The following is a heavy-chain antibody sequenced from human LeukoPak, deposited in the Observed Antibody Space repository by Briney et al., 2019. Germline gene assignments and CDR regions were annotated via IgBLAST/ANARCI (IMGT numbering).Heavy chain of an antibody. CDR3: AREILPSYAFDI. CDR1: GFTVSSNY. D-gene: IGHD2/OR15-2a*01. J-gene: IGHJ3*02. V-gene: IGHV3-53*01. Sequence: GGSLRLSCAASGFTVSSNYMSWVRQAPGKGLEWVSVIYSGGSTYYADYVKGRFTISRDNSKNTLYLQMNSLRAEDTAVYYCAREILPSYAFDIWGQGTLVTVSS. CDR2: IYSGGST.